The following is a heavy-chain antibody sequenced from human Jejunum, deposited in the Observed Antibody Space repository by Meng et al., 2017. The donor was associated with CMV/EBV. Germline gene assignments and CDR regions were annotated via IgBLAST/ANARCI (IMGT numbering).Heavy chain of an antibody. Sequence: GGPIINYSWGWIRQPPGKGLEWIGYIYYTGSTNYNPSLKSRVTISVDTSKNQFSLKLSSVTAADTAVYYCARDSTSRGYYYYGMNVWGQGTTVTVSS. CDR2: IYYTGST. J-gene: IGHJ6*02. CDR3: ARDSTSRGYYYYGMNV. D-gene: IGHD3-10*01. CDR1: GGPIINYS. V-gene: IGHV4-59*01.